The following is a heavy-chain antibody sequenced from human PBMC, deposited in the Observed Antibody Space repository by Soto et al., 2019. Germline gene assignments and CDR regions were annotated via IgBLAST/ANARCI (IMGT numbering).Heavy chain of an antibody. CDR3: AGSDSDYDLDY. CDR1: GGSISSYY. Sequence: SETLSLTCTVSGGSISSYYWSWIRQPPGKGLEWIGYICYSGSTNYNPSLKSRVTISVDTSKNQFSLKLSSVTAADTAVYYCAGSDSDYDLDYCGLRTPVPVSS. D-gene: IGHD3-16*01. J-gene: IGHJ4*02. V-gene: IGHV4-59*01. CDR2: ICYSGST.